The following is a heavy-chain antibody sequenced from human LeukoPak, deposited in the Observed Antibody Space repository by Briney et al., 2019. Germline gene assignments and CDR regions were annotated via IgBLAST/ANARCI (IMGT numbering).Heavy chain of an antibody. Sequence: GGSLRLSCAASGFTFSSYSMNWVRQAPGKGLEWVSYISSSSSTIYCADSVKGRFTISRDNAKNSLYLQMNSLRAEDTAVYYCARDQHSSSWFFDYWGQGTLVTVSS. CDR1: GFTFSSYS. D-gene: IGHD6-13*01. CDR2: ISSSSSTI. CDR3: ARDQHSSSWFFDY. V-gene: IGHV3-48*04. J-gene: IGHJ4*02.